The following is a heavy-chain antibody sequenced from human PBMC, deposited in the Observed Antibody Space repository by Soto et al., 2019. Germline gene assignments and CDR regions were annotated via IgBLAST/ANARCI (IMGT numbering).Heavy chain of an antibody. Sequence: EVQLVESGGGLVKPGGSLRLSCAASGFTFSSYSMNWVRHAPGKGLEWVSSISSSSSYIYYADSVKGRFTISRDNAKNSLYLQMNSLRAEDTAVYYCARDARIASAGTNYWGQGTLVTVSS. D-gene: IGHD6-13*01. J-gene: IGHJ4*02. V-gene: IGHV3-21*01. CDR2: ISSSSSYI. CDR3: ARDARIASAGTNY. CDR1: GFTFSSYS.